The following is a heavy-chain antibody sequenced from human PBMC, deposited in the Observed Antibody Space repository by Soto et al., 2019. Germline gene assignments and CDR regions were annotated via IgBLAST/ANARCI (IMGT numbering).Heavy chain of an antibody. D-gene: IGHD6-6*01. CDR2: INPNSGGT. V-gene: IGHV1-2*02. J-gene: IGHJ5*02. CDR3: ARYYSSSSFWFDP. Sequence: ASVKVSCKASGYTFTGYYIHWVRQAPGQGLEWMGWINPNSGGTNYAQKFQGRVTMTRDTSISTAYMELSRLRSDDTAVYYCARYYSSSSFWFDPWGQGTLVTVSS. CDR1: GYTFTGYY.